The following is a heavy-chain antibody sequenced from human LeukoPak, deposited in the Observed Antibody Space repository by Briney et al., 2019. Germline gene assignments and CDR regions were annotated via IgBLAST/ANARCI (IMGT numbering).Heavy chain of an antibody. J-gene: IGHJ5*02. CDR3: ARRVEYCSSTSCPFNWFDP. Sequence: ASVKVSCKASGGTFSSYAISWVRQAPGQGLEWMGGIIPIFGTANYAQKFQGRVTITADKSTSTAYMELSSLRSEDTAVYYCARRVEYCSSTSCPFNWFDPWGQGTLVTVSS. V-gene: IGHV1-69*06. D-gene: IGHD2-2*01. CDR2: IIPIFGTA. CDR1: GGTFSSYA.